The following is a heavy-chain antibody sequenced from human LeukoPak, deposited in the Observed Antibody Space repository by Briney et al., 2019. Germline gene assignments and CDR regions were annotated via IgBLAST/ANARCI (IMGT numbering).Heavy chain of an antibody. J-gene: IGHJ4*02. D-gene: IGHD3-3*01. Sequence: KPSETLSLTCTVSGGSISSSSYYWSWIRQPPGKGLEWIGYIYYSGSTYYNPSLKSRVTISVDTSKNQFSLKLSSVTAVDTAVYYCASTLNNLGDYDFWSAHDYWGQGTLVTVSS. CDR1: GGSISSSSYY. CDR2: IYYSGST. V-gene: IGHV4-30-4*08. CDR3: ASTLNNLGDYDFWSAHDY.